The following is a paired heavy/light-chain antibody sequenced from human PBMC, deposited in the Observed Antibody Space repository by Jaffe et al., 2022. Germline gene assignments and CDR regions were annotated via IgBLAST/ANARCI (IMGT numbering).Light chain of an antibody. V-gene: IGLV2-14*03. CDR1: SSDVGGYNY. CDR3: SSYTSSSTHV. J-gene: IGLJ3*02. Sequence: QSALTQPASVSGSPGQSITISCTGTSSDVGGYNYVSWYQQHPGKAPKLMIYDVSNRPSGVSNRFSGSKSGNTASLTISGLQAEDEADYYCSSYTSSSTHVFGGGTKLTVL. CDR2: DVS.
Heavy chain of an antibody. CDR3: ARAPGDCSGGSCQGYYYYYYMDV. CDR2: IIPIFGTA. CDR1: GGTFSSYA. Sequence: QVQLVQSGAEVKKPGSSVKVSCKASGGTFSSYAISWVRQAPGQGLEWMGGIIPIFGTANYAQKFQGRVTITADESTSTAYMELSSLRSEDTAVYYCARAPGDCSGGSCQGYYYYYYMDVWGKGTTVTVSS. J-gene: IGHJ6*03. D-gene: IGHD2-15*01. V-gene: IGHV1-69*01.